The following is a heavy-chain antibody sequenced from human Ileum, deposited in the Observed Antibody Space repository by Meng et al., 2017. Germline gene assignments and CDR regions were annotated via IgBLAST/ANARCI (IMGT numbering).Heavy chain of an antibody. V-gene: IGHV4-34*01. CDR2: IHHSGRT. CDR3: VRGPARETHDFDY. D-gene: IGHD1-26*01. J-gene: IGHJ4*02. CDR1: GGSFNDYY. Sequence: QLNQWGAGLLKPSETLSLTCAVFGGSFNDYYWSWVRQSPGKGLEWIGQIHHSGRTNYKSSLERRVTISVDTSKSQFSLKLTSVTAADTAMYYCVRGPARETHDFDYWGQGALVTVSS.